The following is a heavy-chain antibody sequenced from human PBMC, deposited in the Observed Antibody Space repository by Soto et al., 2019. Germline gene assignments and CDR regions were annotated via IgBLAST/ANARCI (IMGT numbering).Heavy chain of an antibody. CDR1: GYTFTYYH. J-gene: IGHJ4*02. CDR3: ARVPYSYGLFFYRGY. V-gene: IGHV1-46*01. Sequence: ASVKVSCKASGYTFTYYHIHWVRQAPGQGLEWMGIINPNGCDTTYAQKFQGRVTMTRDTSTNTVYMEVSSLTSEDTALYYCARVPYSYGLFFYRGYRGQGTRVTVAS. D-gene: IGHD5-18*01. CDR2: INPNGCDT.